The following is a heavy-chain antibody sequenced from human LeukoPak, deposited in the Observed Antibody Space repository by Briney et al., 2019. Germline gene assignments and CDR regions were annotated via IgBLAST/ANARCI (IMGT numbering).Heavy chain of an antibody. CDR3: ARDHALGYFDI. CDR2: IDYTGTT. D-gene: IGHD5-12*01. CDR1: GGSISYSH. Sequence: SETLSLTCTVSGGSISYSHWTWIRQPPGEGLEWIGYIDYTGTTAYNTSLKSRATMSVDTSENKFTLRLTSVTAADTAFYYCARDHALGYFDIWGPGTRVTVSS. J-gene: IGHJ3*02. V-gene: IGHV4-59*01.